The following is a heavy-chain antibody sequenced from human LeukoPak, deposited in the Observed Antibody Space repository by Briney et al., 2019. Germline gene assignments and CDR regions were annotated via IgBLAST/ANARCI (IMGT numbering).Heavy chain of an antibody. V-gene: IGHV1-2*02. CDR1: GYTFTGYY. J-gene: IGHJ4*02. CDR3: ASLAVAGSY. D-gene: IGHD6-19*01. CDR2: INPNSGGT. Sequence: ASVKVSCKASGYTFTGYYMHWVRQAPGQGLEWMGWINPNSGGTNYARKFQGRVTMTRDTSISTAYMELSRLRSDDTAVYYCASLAVAGSYWGQGTLVTVSS.